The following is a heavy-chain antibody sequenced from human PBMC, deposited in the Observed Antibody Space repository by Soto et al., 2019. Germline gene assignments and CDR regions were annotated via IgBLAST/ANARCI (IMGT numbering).Heavy chain of an antibody. CDR2: ISGSGGST. CDR3: AKSHPKNGRLRYFDWPSRDYGMDV. V-gene: IGHV3-23*01. CDR1: GFTFSSYA. Sequence: PGGSLRVSCAASGFTFSSYAMSWVRQAPGKGLEWVSAISGSGGSTYYADSVKGRFTISRDNSKNTLYLQMNSLRAEDTAVYYCAKSHPKNGRLRYFDWPSRDYGMDVWGQGTTVTVSS. J-gene: IGHJ6*02. D-gene: IGHD3-9*01.